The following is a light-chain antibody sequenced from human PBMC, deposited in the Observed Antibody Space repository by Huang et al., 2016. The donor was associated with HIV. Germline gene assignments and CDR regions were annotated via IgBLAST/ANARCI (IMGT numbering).Light chain of an antibody. Sequence: DIVMTQSPDSLAVSLGERATINCKSSQSVLYRSNNKNYLAWYQQKPGQPPKLLIYWASTRESGVPDRFSDSGSGTDFTLTISSLQAEDVAVYYCHQYYSTPSYTFGQGTKLEIK. V-gene: IGKV4-1*01. CDR3: HQYYSTPSYT. CDR1: QSVLYRSNNKNY. CDR2: WAS. J-gene: IGKJ2*01.